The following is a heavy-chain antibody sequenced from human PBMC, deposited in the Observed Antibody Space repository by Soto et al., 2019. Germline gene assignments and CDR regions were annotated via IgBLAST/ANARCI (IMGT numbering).Heavy chain of an antibody. CDR1: VDSVTSGSYY. D-gene: IGHD7-27*01. V-gene: IGHV4-61*03. Sequence: PSETLSLTSIVSVDSVTSGSYYWTWLRQPPGKGLEWIGYISYTGRTKYNPSLQSRVTISVDTSKNDFSLNLSSVTAADTAVYFCAREWGLLPYYVMNVSGHGTQVTVYS. CDR3: AREWGLLPYYVMNV. CDR2: ISYTGRT. J-gene: IGHJ6*02.